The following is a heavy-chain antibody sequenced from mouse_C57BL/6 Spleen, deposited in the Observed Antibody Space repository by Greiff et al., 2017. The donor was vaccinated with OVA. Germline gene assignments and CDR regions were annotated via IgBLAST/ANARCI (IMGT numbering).Heavy chain of an antibody. CDR2: IYPRDGSP. J-gene: IGHJ1*03. V-gene: IGHV1-85*01. CDR3: ARRRITTVVATRYFDV. D-gene: IGHD1-1*01. Sequence: VQLQQSGPELVKPGASVKLSCKASGYTFTSYDINWVKQRPGQGLEWIGWIYPRDGSPKYNEKFKGKATLTVDTSSSTAYMELHSLTSEDSAVYFCARRRITTVVATRYFDVWGTGTTVTVSS. CDR1: GYTFTSYD.